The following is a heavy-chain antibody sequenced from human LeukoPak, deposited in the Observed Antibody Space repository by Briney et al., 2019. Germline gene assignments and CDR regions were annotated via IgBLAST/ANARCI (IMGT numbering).Heavy chain of an antibody. D-gene: IGHD6-13*01. J-gene: IGHJ4*02. CDR1: GGSISSSSYY. CDR2: IYYSGSA. Sequence: SETLSLTCTVSGGSISSSSYYWGWIRQPPGKGLEWIGTIYYSGSADCNPSLKSRVTISVDTSKNQFSLKLSSVTAADTAVYYCASRIAAAGTAYFGFWGQGILVTVSS. CDR3: ASRIAAAGTAYFGF. V-gene: IGHV4-39*01.